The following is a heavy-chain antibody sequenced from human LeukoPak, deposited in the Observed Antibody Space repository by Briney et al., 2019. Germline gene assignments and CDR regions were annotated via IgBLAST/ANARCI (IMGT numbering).Heavy chain of an antibody. J-gene: IGHJ4*02. V-gene: IGHV1-18*01. D-gene: IGHD1-7*01. CDR3: ARWYPSRSGTTPSADY. Sequence: ASVKVSCKASGYTFTSYGISWVRPAPGQGLEWMGWISAYNGNTNYAQKLQGRVTMTTDTSTSTAYMELRSLRSDDTAVYYCARWYPSRSGTTPSADYWGQGTLVTVSS. CDR1: GYTFTSYG. CDR2: ISAYNGNT.